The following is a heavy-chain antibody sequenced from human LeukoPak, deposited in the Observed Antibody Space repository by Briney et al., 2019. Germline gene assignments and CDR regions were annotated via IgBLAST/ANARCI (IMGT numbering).Heavy chain of an antibody. CDR2: INAGNGNT. CDR1: GYTFTSYA. Sequence: ASVKVSCKASGYTFTSYAMHWVRQAPGQRLEXXXXINAGNGNTKYSQKFQGRVTITRDTSASTAYMELSSLRSEDTAVYYCARVTGGSGWYWDWFDPWGQGTLVTVSS. D-gene: IGHD6-19*01. CDR3: ARVTGGSGWYWDWFDP. J-gene: IGHJ5*02. V-gene: IGHV1-3*01.